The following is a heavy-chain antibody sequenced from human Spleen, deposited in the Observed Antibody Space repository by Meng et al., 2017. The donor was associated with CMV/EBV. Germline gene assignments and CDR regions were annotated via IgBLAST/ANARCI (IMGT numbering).Heavy chain of an antibody. CDR3: ERVYYYDSSGNYRFDY. V-gene: IGHV1-2*05. CDR1: YTRQDFY. J-gene: IGHJ4*02. D-gene: IGHD3-22*01. Sequence: YTRQDFYIKWVGQAPGQGWVGMGRINTSSGDTHYEQNCKGRVTTTRDTSITTAYMEMSRLRSDDTDVYYCERVYYYDSSGNYRFDYWGQGTLVTVSS. CDR2: INTSSGDT.